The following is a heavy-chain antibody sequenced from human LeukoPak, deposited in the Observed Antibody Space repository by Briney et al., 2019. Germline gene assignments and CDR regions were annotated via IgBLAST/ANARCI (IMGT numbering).Heavy chain of an antibody. CDR3: ARDVTDTSMVTNFDY. CDR1: GFTFSSDS. D-gene: IGHD5-18*01. Sequence: PGGSPRLSCAASGFTFSSDSMNWGREAPGQGLGWGSSISSSNSYIHYAHSAKGRFTISRDNAKNSLYLQMNSLRAEYTAVYYCARDVTDTSMVTNFDYWGQGTLVTVSS. V-gene: IGHV3-21*01. J-gene: IGHJ4*02. CDR2: ISSSNSYI.